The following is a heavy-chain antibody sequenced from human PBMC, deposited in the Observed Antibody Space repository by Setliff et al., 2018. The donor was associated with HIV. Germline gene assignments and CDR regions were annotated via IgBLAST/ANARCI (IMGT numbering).Heavy chain of an antibody. CDR2: ISAYNGNT. Sequence: ASVKVSCKASGYTFSSYGISWVRQAPGQGLEWMGWISAYNGNTNYAQKFQGRVTVTTDTSTSTAYMEVRSLRSDDTAVYYCARALGGSYPGSFDYWGQGTLVTVS. CDR3: ARALGGSYPGSFDY. V-gene: IGHV1-18*01. CDR1: GYTFSSYG. J-gene: IGHJ4*02. D-gene: IGHD1-26*01.